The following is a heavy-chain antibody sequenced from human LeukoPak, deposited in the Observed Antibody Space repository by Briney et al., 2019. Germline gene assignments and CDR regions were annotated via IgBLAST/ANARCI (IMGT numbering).Heavy chain of an antibody. D-gene: IGHD5-18*01. CDR1: GFTFSSYS. Sequence: AGGSLRLSCAASGFTFSSYSMNWVRQAPGKGLEWVSSISSSSSYIYYADSVKGRFTISRDNAKNSLYLQMNSLRAEDTAVYYCASGVETPIDYWGQGTLVTVSS. CDR3: ASGVETPIDY. J-gene: IGHJ4*02. CDR2: ISSSSSYI. V-gene: IGHV3-21*01.